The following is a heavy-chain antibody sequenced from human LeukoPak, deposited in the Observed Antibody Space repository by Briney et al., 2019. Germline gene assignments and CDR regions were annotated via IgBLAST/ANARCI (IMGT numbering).Heavy chain of an antibody. J-gene: IGHJ4*02. Sequence: ASVKVSCKTSGYTFTSYDINWVRQATGQGLEWLGWMSPNNGDTGYAQKFQGRVTMTRDTSTNTAYMELRALTSEDTAVYYCARNPPGTGDFNSWGQGALVTVSS. CDR2: MSPNNGDT. D-gene: IGHD7-27*01. CDR3: ARNPPGTGDFNS. CDR1: GYTFTSYD. V-gene: IGHV1-8*01.